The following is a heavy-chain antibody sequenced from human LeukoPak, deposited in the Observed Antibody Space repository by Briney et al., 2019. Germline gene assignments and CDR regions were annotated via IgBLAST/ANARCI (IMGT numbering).Heavy chain of an antibody. J-gene: IGHJ6*03. CDR2: IYHSGST. D-gene: IGHD5-18*01. CDR1: GYSISSGYY. Sequence: PSETLSLTCTVPGYSISSGYYWGWIRQPPGKGLEWIGSIYHSGSTNYNPSLKSRVTISVDTSKNQFSLKLSSVTAADTAVYYCARLKYSYYYYYYYMDVWGKGTTVTISS. V-gene: IGHV4-38-2*02. CDR3: ARLKYSYYYYYYYMDV.